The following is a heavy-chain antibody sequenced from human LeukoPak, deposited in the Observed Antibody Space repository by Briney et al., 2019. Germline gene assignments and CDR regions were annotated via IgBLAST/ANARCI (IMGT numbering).Heavy chain of an antibody. CDR1: GFTFSSYA. V-gene: IGHV3-23*01. CDR2: ISGGGGST. J-gene: IGHJ4*02. Sequence: GGSLRLSCAASGFTFSSYAMSWVRQAPGKGLEWVSAISGGGGSTYYADSVKGRFTISRDNSKNTLYLQMNSLRAEDTAVYYCAKVVSPHYDSSGYFRRRVDYWGQGTLVTVSS. D-gene: IGHD3-22*01. CDR3: AKVVSPHYDSSGYFRRRVDY.